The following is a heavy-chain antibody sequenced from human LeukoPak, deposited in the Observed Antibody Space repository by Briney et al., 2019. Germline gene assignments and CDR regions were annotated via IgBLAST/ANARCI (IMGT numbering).Heavy chain of an antibody. J-gene: IGHJ6*03. CDR1: GFTFSSYE. Sequence: GGSLRLSCAASGFTFSSYEMNWVRQAPGKGLEWVSYISSSGSTIYYADSVKGRFTISRDNAKNSLYLQMNSLRAEDTAVYYCARVGVGSSWYYDYYYMDVWGKGTTVTVSS. CDR2: ISSSGSTI. CDR3: ARVGVGSSWYYDYYYMDV. V-gene: IGHV3-48*03. D-gene: IGHD6-13*01.